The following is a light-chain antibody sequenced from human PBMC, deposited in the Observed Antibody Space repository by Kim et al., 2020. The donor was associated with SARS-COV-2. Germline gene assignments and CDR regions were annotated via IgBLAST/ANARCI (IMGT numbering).Light chain of an antibody. V-gene: IGKV3-15*01. CDR2: GAS. CDR1: RSICSA. J-gene: IGKJ5*01. Sequence: SLSPGERSPLARSASRSICSALSWYQHKPGQAPRVLIYGASSRAAGIPARFSGSGSGTEFTLTISSLQSEDFAIYYCQQYHYWRAFGQGTRLEIK. CDR3: QQYHYWRA.